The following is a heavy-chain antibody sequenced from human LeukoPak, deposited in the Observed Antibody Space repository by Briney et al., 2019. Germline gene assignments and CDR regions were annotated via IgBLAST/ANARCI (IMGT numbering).Heavy chain of an antibody. V-gene: IGHV4-59*12. D-gene: IGHD5-18*01. Sequence: PSETLSLTCAVSGGSISRYYWTWVRQPPGKALEWIGYISYSGSTNYNPSLKSRVTVSVDTSKNQFSLKLSSVTAADTAVYYCARDRGGYSYVQGNWFDPWGQGTLVTVSS. J-gene: IGHJ5*02. CDR3: ARDRGGYSYVQGNWFDP. CDR1: GGSISRYY. CDR2: ISYSGST.